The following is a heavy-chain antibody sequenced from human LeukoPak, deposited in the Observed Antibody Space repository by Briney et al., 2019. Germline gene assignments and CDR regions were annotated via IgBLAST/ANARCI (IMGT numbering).Heavy chain of an antibody. J-gene: IGHJ3*02. D-gene: IGHD3-22*01. CDR1: GCTFTSYD. V-gene: IGHV1-8*01. CDR2: MNPNSGNT. Sequence: ASVKVSCKASGCTFTSYDINWVRQATGQGLEWMGWMNPNSGNTGYAQKFQGRVTMTRNTSISTAYMELSSLRSEDTAVYYCARGRLSRDVDYYDSSGYYSDAFDIWGQGTMVTVSS. CDR3: ARGRLSRDVDYYDSSGYYSDAFDI.